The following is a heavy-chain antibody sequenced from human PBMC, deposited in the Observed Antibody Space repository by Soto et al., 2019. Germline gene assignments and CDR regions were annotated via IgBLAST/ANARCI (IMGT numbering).Heavy chain of an antibody. CDR2: IVVISNTA. CDR3: ARAIKRWEVNYYFDY. CDR1: GSTFNNFA. V-gene: IGHV1-69*06. J-gene: IGHJ4*02. D-gene: IGHD1-26*01. Sequence: QVVLLQSGAEVKEPGSSVRVSCKVSGSTFNNFAFSWVRQAPGHGPEWMGGIVVISNTADYSQRFQDRVTITADTSTNTLYMELGSLTFEDTAVYYCARAIKRWEVNYYFDYWGQGNLVTVSS.